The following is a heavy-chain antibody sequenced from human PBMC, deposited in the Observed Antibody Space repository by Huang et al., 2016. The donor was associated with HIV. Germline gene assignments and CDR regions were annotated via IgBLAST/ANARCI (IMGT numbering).Heavy chain of an antibody. Sequence: QLQLQESGPGLVKPSETLSLTCSVSGGSISSSSYYWGWIRQPPGKGLEWIGSIYYSGSTFYNPSRKSRVTKSVDTSKNQFSLRLSSVTAADTSVYYCARHMDCSSSSCLAGGHERGPFDMWGQGTMVTVSS. CDR1: GGSISSSSYY. V-gene: IGHV4-39*01. CDR2: IYYSGST. D-gene: IGHD2-2*01. J-gene: IGHJ3*02. CDR3: ARHMDCSSSSCLAGGHERGPFDM.